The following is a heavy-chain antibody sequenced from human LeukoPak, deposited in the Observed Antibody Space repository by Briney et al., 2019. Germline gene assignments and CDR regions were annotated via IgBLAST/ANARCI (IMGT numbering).Heavy chain of an antibody. V-gene: IGHV3-21*01. J-gene: IGHJ6*02. D-gene: IGHD2-2*01. Sequence: GGSLRLSCAASGFTFSSKSMNWVRQAPGKGLEWVSSISSSSSYIYYADSVKGRFTISRDNAKNSLYLQMNSLRAEDTAVYYCARGYCSSSSCYGYYYYGMDVWGQGTTVTVSS. CDR3: ARGYCSSSSCYGYYYYGMDV. CDR2: ISSSSSYI. CDR1: GFTFSSKS.